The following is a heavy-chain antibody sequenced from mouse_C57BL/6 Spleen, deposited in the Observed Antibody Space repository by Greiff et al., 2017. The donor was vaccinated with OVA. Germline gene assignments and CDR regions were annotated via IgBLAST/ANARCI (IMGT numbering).Heavy chain of an antibody. V-gene: IGHV10-1*01. Sequence: VQLKESGGGLVQPKGSLKLSCAASGFSFNTYAMNWVRQAPGKGLEWVARIRSKSNNYAIYYADSVKDRFTISRDDSESMLYLQMNNLKTEDTAMYYCVRGDGYWGQGTTLTVSS. CDR2: IRSKSNNYAI. D-gene: IGHD2-3*01. J-gene: IGHJ2*01. CDR3: VRGDGY. CDR1: GFSFNTYA.